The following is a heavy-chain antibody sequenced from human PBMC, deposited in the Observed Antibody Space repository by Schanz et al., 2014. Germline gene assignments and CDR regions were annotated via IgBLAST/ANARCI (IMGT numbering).Heavy chain of an antibody. CDR1: GYTFTGHY. D-gene: IGHD1-1*01. Sequence: QVQLVQSGAEVKKPGASVKVSCKASGYTFTGHYMHWVRQAPGQGLEWMGRINPNSGGTNYAQKFQGRVTMTWDTSSTTAYMELNSLRSDDTAVYYCVRELSGGTFDYWGQGALVTVSS. J-gene: IGHJ4*02. CDR3: VRELSGGTFDY. V-gene: IGHV1-2*06. CDR2: INPNSGGT.